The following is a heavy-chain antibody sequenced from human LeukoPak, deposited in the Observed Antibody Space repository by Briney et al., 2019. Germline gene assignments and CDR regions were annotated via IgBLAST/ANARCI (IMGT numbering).Heavy chain of an antibody. CDR3: ARDAFRGYQFDP. CDR1: GFTFSSYG. V-gene: IGHV3-48*01. J-gene: IGHJ5*02. CDR2: ISGGSSTL. Sequence: GGSLRLSCAASGFTFSSYGMHWVRQAPGKGLEWISYISGGSSTLTYADSVKGRFTISRDNAKNSLYLEMNNLRAEDTAVYYCARDAFRGYQFDPWGQGALVTVSS. D-gene: IGHD5-12*01.